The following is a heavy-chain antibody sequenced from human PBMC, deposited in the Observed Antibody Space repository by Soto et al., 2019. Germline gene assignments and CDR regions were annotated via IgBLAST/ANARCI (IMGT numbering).Heavy chain of an antibody. D-gene: IGHD3-3*01. V-gene: IGHV4-39*07. Sequence: SETLSLTCTVSGGSISSSSYYWGWIRQPPGKGLEWIGCIYHSGSTYYSPSLKSRVTISVDTSKNQFSLRLSSVTAADTAVYYCTSRAHDFWVPGTLVTVSS. J-gene: IGHJ4*02. CDR1: GGSISSSSYY. CDR3: TSRAHDF. CDR2: IYHSGST.